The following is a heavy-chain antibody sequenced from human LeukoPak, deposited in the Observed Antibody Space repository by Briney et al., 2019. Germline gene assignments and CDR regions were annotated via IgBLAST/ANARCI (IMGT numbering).Heavy chain of an antibody. CDR3: ARNVVYYDSSGYYQGAFDI. Sequence: ASVKVSCKAFGYTFTRYYVHWVRQAPGQGLEWMGWINPDSGGTNYAQKFQGRVTMTRDTSISTAYMELSRLRSDDTAVYYCARNVVYYDSSGYYQGAFDIWGQGTMVTVSS. V-gene: IGHV1-2*02. CDR2: INPDSGGT. J-gene: IGHJ3*02. D-gene: IGHD3-22*01. CDR1: GYTFTRYY.